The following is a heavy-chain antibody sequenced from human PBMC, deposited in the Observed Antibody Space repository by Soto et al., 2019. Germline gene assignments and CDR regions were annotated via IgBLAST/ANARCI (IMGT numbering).Heavy chain of an antibody. CDR2: ISSSSSTI. V-gene: IGHV3-48*02. Sequence: EVQLVESGGGLVQPGGSLRLSCAASGFTFSSYSMNWVRQAPGKGLEWVSYISSSSSTIYYADSVKGRFTISRDNAKNSLYLQMNSLRDEDTAVYYCATVYSSGWYDYYGMDVWGQGTTVTVSS. D-gene: IGHD6-19*01. CDR3: ATVYSSGWYDYYGMDV. J-gene: IGHJ6*02. CDR1: GFTFSSYS.